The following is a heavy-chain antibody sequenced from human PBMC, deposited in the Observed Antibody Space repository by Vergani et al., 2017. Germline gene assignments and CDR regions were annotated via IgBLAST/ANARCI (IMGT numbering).Heavy chain of an antibody. CDR3: ARNRAMELAGRMHYYYAIGV. CDR2: IYDNGNT. CDR1: GVSIKSRSYY. J-gene: IGHJ6*02. V-gene: IGHV4-39*01. D-gene: IGHD3-10*01. Sequence: QLQLQESGPGLVKPSETLSLTCAVSGVSIKSRSYYWGWIRQSPGKGLEWIGSIYDNGNTYYNPSLKSRVAISVDTSKNQVSLNLGSVTAADTAVYYCARNRAMELAGRMHYYYAIGVWGQGTTVTVSS.